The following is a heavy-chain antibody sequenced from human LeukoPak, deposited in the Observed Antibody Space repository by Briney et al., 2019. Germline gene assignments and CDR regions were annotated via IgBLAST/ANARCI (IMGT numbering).Heavy chain of an antibody. CDR1: GGSISSSSYY. CDR3: AIIHPLRYFAWPPFDY. J-gene: IGHJ4*02. CDR2: IYYSGST. Sequence: SETLSLTCTVSGGSISSSSYYWGWIRQPPGKGLEWIGSIYYSGSTYYNPSLKSRGTISVDTSKNQFSLKLSSVTAADTAVYSCAIIHPLRYFAWPPFDYWGQGPLVTVSS. D-gene: IGHD3-9*01. V-gene: IGHV4-39*07.